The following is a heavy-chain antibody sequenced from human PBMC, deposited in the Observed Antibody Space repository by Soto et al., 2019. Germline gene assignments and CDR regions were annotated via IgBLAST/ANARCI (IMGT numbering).Heavy chain of an antibody. CDR2: INSDGSST. CDR3: AGGTTGTPYYYYHMDV. D-gene: IGHD1-1*01. J-gene: IGHJ6*03. V-gene: IGHV3-74*01. Sequence: PGGSLRLSCAASGFTFSSYWMHWVRQAPGKGLVWVSRINSDGSSTSYADSVKGRFTISRDNAKNTLYLQMNSLRAEDTAVYYCAGGTTGTPYYYYHMDVWGKGTTVTVSS. CDR1: GFTFSSYW.